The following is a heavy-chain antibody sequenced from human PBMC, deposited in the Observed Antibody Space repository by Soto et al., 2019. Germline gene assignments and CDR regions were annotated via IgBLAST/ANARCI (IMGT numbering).Heavy chain of an antibody. J-gene: IGHJ4*02. V-gene: IGHV3-7*01. D-gene: IGHD1-1*01. CDR3: AAGITTTAH. CDR2: IKQDGSEK. Sequence: GGSLRLSCAASGLTFSSHCMNRVRQAPGKGLEWVANIKQDGSEKYYVDSIKGRFTISRDNAKDTLYLQMNSLRAEDTAVYYCAAGITTTAHWGQGTLVTVSS. CDR1: GLTFSSHC.